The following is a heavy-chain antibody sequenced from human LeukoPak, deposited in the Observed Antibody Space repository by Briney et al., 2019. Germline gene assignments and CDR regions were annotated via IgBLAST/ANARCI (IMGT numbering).Heavy chain of an antibody. D-gene: IGHD3-3*01. CDR2: FDPEDGET. Sequence: ASVKVSCKVSGYTLTELSMHWVRQAPGKGLEWMGGFDPEDGETIYAQKFQGRVTMTEDTSTDTAYMELSSLRSEDTAVYYCATQPSPIFGVVNYYYYYMDVWGKGTTVTVSS. CDR3: ATQPSPIFGVVNYYYYYMDV. J-gene: IGHJ6*03. CDR1: GYTLTELS. V-gene: IGHV1-24*01.